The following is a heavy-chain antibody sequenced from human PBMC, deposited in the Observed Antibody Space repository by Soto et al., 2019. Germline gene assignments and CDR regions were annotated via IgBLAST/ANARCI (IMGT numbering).Heavy chain of an antibody. Sequence: LSLTCTVSGGSISSYYWSWIRQPPGKGLEWIGYIYYSGSTNYNPSLKSRVTISVDTSKNQFSLKLSSVTAADTAVYYCARGYYGSGGDAFDIWGQGTMVTVSS. J-gene: IGHJ3*02. CDR3: ARGYYGSGGDAFDI. D-gene: IGHD3-10*01. CDR1: GGSISSYY. V-gene: IGHV4-59*01. CDR2: IYYSGST.